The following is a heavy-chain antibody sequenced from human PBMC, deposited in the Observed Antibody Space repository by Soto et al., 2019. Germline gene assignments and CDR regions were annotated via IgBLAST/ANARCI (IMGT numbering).Heavy chain of an antibody. J-gene: IGHJ6*02. CDR3: ARGVYDFWSVYWALYYYYYVMDV. CDR2: MNPNSGNT. V-gene: IGHV1-8*01. Sequence: ASVKVSCKASGYTFTSYDINWVRQATGQGLEWMGWMNPNSGNTGYAQKFQGRVAMTRNTSISTAYMELSSLRSEDTAVYYCARGVYDFWSVYWALYYYYYVMDVWGQGTTVTVSS. D-gene: IGHD3-3*01. CDR1: GYTFTSYD.